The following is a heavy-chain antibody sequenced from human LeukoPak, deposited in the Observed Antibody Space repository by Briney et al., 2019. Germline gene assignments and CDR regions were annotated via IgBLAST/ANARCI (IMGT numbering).Heavy chain of an antibody. CDR2: INQDGSQK. CDR3: ARDLSPEGTPLDC. Sequence: GGSLRLSCAASGFTFSSSWMSWVRQAPGKGLEWLANINQDGSQKYYVDSAKGRFTISRDNSKNSLYLQMNGLRAEDTAVYYCARDLSPEGTPLDCWGQGTMVTVSS. V-gene: IGHV3-7*01. CDR1: GFTFSSSW. J-gene: IGHJ4*02. D-gene: IGHD2/OR15-2a*01.